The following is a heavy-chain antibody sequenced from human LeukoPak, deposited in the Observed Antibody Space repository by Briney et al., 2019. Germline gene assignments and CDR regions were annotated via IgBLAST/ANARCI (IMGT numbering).Heavy chain of an antibody. CDR3: ARAGAVAGPPDY. CDR1: GFTFSSYS. D-gene: IGHD6-19*01. V-gene: IGHV3-21*01. Sequence: GGSLRLSCAASGFTFSSYSMNWVRQAPGKGLEWVSSISSSSSYIYYADSMKGRFTISRDNAKISLYLQMNSLRAEDTAVYYCARAGAVAGPPDYWGQGTLVTVSS. CDR2: ISSSSSYI. J-gene: IGHJ4*02.